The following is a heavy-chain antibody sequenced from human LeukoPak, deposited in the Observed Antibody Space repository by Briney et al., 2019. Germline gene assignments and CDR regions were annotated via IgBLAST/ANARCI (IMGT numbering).Heavy chain of an antibody. J-gene: IGHJ4*02. CDR2: ISSSSSYI. Sequence: GGSLRLSCAASGFTFSTYSMNWVRQAPGKGLEWVSSISSSSSYIYYADSVKGRFTISRDNAKNSLYLQMNSLRAEDTAVYYCARVSGSARDYWGQGTLVTVSS. V-gene: IGHV3-21*01. D-gene: IGHD6-19*01. CDR1: GFTFSTYS. CDR3: ARVSGSARDY.